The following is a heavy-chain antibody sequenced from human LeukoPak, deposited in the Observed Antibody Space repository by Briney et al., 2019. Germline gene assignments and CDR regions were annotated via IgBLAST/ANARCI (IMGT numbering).Heavy chain of an antibody. Sequence: PSGTLSLTCAVSGVSISSGDYYWSWIRQPPGKGLEWIGEINHSGSTNYNPSLKSRVTISVDTSKNQFSLKLSSVTAADTAVYYCARGPIYSSWGQGTLVTVSS. CDR1: GVSISSGDYY. V-gene: IGHV4-34*01. CDR3: ARGPIYSS. J-gene: IGHJ4*02. CDR2: INHSGST. D-gene: IGHD6-13*01.